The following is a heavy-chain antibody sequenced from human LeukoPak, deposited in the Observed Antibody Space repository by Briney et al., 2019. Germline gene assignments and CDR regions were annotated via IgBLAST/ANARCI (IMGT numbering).Heavy chain of an antibody. CDR3: TKDLTDFHYYYTDV. J-gene: IGHJ6*03. CDR1: GFTFSSYA. D-gene: IGHD2-21*02. CDR2: ISGSGGST. Sequence: PGGSLRLSCAASGFTFSSYAMSWVRQAPGKGLEWVSAISGSGGSTYYADSVKGRFTISRDNSKNTLYLQMYSLRAEDTAVYYCTKDLTDFHYYYTDVWGKGTTVIVSS. V-gene: IGHV3-23*01.